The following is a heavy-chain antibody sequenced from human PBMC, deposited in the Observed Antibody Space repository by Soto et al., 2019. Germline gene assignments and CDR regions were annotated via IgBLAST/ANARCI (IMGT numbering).Heavy chain of an antibody. D-gene: IGHD3-10*01. J-gene: IGHJ4*02. CDR3: ARSRSLTR. CDR2: IYYSGST. CDR1: CGSVSSGSYY. Sequence: SETLSLTCTVSCGSVSSGSYYWSWIRQPPGKGLEWIGYIYYSGSTNYNPSLKSRVTISVDTSKNQFSLKLSSVTAADTAVYYCARSRSLTRWGQGTLVTVSS. V-gene: IGHV4-61*01.